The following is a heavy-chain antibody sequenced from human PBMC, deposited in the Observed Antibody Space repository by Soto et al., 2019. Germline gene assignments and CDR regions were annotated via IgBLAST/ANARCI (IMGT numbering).Heavy chain of an antibody. Sequence: PSETLSLTCTVSGGSISSYFYIWVRQPPGTGLEWIGSVYYTGTTDYNPSLKSRVTISVDTSKTQFSLNLRSVTAADTAVYYCARDLAAVPRAFDYWGRGTLVTVSS. CDR1: GGSISSYF. CDR2: VYYTGTT. CDR3: ARDLAAVPRAFDY. J-gene: IGHJ4*02. D-gene: IGHD6-13*01. V-gene: IGHV4-59*01.